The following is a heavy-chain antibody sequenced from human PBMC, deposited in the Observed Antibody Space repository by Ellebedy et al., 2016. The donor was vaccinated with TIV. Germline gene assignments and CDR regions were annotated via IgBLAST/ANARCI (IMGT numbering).Heavy chain of an antibody. CDR2: ISAYNGNT. CDR3: ARVEKEQWLVTTHWFDP. D-gene: IGHD6-19*01. CDR1: GYTFTSYG. V-gene: IGHV1-18*01. J-gene: IGHJ5*02. Sequence: AASVKVSCKASGYTFTSYGISWVRQAPGQGLEWMGWISAYNGNTNYAQKFQGRVTMTRNTSISTAYMELSSLISEDTAVYYCARVEKEQWLVTTHWFDPWGQGTLVTVSS.